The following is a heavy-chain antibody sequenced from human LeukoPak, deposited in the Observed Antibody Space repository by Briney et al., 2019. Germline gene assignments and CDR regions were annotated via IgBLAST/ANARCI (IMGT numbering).Heavy chain of an antibody. V-gene: IGHV4-4*07. D-gene: IGHD5-18*01. J-gene: IGHJ3*02. Sequence: PSETLSLTCTVSGGSISYLYWSWIRQPAGKGLEWIGRIYTSGSTNYNPSLKSRVTMSVDTSKNQSSLKLSSVTAADTAVYYCARGRYSHGAFDIWGQGTMVTVSS. CDR1: GGSISYLY. CDR2: IYTSGST. CDR3: ARGRYSHGAFDI.